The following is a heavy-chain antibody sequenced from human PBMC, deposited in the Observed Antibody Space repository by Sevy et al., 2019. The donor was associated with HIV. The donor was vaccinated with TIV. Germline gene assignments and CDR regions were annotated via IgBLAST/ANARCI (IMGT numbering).Heavy chain of an antibody. Sequence: GGSLRLSCVASGFSVRSNYMSWVRQAPGKGLEWVSLIYSGSSTYYADSVKGRFTISRDNSKNTVYLQMNGLRAEDTAVYYCARDGVTGDVGTFDYWGQGTLVTVSS. D-gene: IGHD1-20*01. J-gene: IGHJ4*02. CDR1: GFSVRSNY. CDR3: ARDGVTGDVGTFDY. V-gene: IGHV3-53*01. CDR2: IYSGSST.